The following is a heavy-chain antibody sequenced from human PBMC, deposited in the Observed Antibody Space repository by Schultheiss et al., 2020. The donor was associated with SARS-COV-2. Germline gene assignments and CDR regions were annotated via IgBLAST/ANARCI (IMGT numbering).Heavy chain of an antibody. CDR2: ISSSGSTI. CDR1: GFTFSSYE. CDR3: ARDLAITTGTGDP. Sequence: GGSLRLSCAASGFTFSSYEMNWVRQAPGKGLEWVSYISSSGSTIYYADSVKGRFTISRDNAKNSLYLQMNSLRAEDTAVYYCARDLAITTGTGDPWGQGTLVTVSS. D-gene: IGHD1-1*01. V-gene: IGHV3-48*03. J-gene: IGHJ5*02.